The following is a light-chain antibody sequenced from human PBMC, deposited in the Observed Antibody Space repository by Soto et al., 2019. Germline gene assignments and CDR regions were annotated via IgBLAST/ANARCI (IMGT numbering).Light chain of an antibody. CDR1: QSIMNY. V-gene: IGKV3-11*01. CDR2: DAS. Sequence: VLRQSRGTLSDSQRAGDTLSFTASQSIMNYFAWYQQKPGQAPRLLIYDASNRATGLPARFSGSGSGTDFILTISSLEPEGSGVYYGQQRNAWVSFGGGTKVDIK. CDR3: QQRNAWVS. J-gene: IGKJ4*01.